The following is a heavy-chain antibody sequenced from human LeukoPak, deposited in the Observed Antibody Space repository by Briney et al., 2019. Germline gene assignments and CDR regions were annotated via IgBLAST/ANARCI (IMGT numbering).Heavy chain of an antibody. CDR1: GFTFTTYW. J-gene: IGHJ4*02. CDR3: AKDRGIVVVPAAIILGYFDY. CDR2: INQDGTDK. Sequence: PGGSLRLSCAASGFTFTTYWMSWIRQAPGKGLEWVANINQDGTDKYYVDSVKGRFTISRDNSKNTLYLQMNSLRAEDTAVYYCAKDRGIVVVPAAIILGYFDYWGQGTLVTVSS. D-gene: IGHD2-2*01. V-gene: IGHV3-7*03.